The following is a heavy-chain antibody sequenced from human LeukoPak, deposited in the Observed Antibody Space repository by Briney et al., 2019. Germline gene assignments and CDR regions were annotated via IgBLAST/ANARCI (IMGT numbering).Heavy chain of an antibody. CDR3: ARGFRRSGYKTHYYYFMDV. J-gene: IGHJ6*03. CDR1: GFTFRTSA. V-gene: IGHV3-30*04. CDR2: ISYDENND. Sequence: GGSLRLSCAASGFTFRTSAMYWVRQAPGKGLEWVAVISYDENNDYYADSVKGRFTISRDNSKDTVDLQMNSLRAEDTAVYYCARGFRRSGYKTHYYYFMDVWGKGTTVTVSS. D-gene: IGHD3-3*01.